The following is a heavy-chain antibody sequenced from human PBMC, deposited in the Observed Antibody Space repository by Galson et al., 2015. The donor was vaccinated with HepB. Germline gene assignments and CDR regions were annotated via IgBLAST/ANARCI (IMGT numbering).Heavy chain of an antibody. J-gene: IGHJ6*02. Sequence: SLRLSCAASGFTFSSYGMHWVRQAPGKGLEWVAVISYDGSNKYYADSVKGRFTISRDNSKNTLYLQMNSLRAEDTAVYYCAKDSGDYYYGMDVWGQGTTVTVSS. V-gene: IGHV3-30*18. CDR2: ISYDGSNK. D-gene: IGHD4-17*01. CDR1: GFTFSSYG. CDR3: AKDSGDYYYGMDV.